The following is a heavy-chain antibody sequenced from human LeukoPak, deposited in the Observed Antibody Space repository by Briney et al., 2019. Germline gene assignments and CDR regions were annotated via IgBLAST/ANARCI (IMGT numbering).Heavy chain of an antibody. D-gene: IGHD4-11*01. J-gene: IGHJ4*02. CDR2: ISGSGGST. CDR3: AKGSNLFDY. CDR1: GFTFSSYA. V-gene: IGHV3-23*01. Sequence: PGGSLRLSCAASGFTFSSYAIRWVRQAPGKGLEWVSAISGSGGSTYYADSVKGRFTISRDNSKNTLYLQMNSLRAEDTAVYYSAKGSNLFDYWGQGTLVTVSS.